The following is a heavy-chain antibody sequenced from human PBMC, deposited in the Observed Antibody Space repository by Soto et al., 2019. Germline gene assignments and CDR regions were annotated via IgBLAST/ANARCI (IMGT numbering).Heavy chain of an antibody. J-gene: IGHJ6*02. CDR3: AKDTYYYDSSGYSFGGMDV. V-gene: IGHV3-30*18. CDR1: GFTFSSYG. CDR2: ISYDGSNK. D-gene: IGHD3-22*01. Sequence: PGGSLRLSCASSGFTFSSYGMHLVRQAPGKGLEWVAVISYDGSNKYYADSVKGRFTISRDNSKNTLYLQMNSLRAEDTAVYYCAKDTYYYDSSGYSFGGMDVWGQGTTVTVSS.